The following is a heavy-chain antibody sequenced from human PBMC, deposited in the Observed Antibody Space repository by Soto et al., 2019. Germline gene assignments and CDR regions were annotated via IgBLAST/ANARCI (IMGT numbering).Heavy chain of an antibody. J-gene: IGHJ4*02. Sequence: SETLSLTCTVSGGSISSGYYYWSWIRQPPGKGLEWIGYIYYSGSTYYNPSLKSRVTISVDTSKNQFSLKLSSVTAPDTAVYYCARVNDYGNYPMGFDYWGQGTLVTVSS. CDR2: IYYSGST. V-gene: IGHV4-30-4*01. CDR3: ARVNDYGNYPMGFDY. CDR1: GGSISSGYYY. D-gene: IGHD4-17*01.